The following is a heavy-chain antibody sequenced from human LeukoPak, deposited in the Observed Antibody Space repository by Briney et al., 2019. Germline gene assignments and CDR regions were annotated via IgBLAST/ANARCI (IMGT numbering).Heavy chain of an antibody. CDR2: IIPIFGTA. V-gene: IGHV1-69*05. CDR1: GGTFSSYA. Sequence: SVKVSCKASGGTFSSYAISWVRQAPGQGLECMGRIIPIFGTANYAQKFQGRVTITTDESTSTAYMELSSLRSEDTAVYYCARGDLVGALGWFDPWGQGTLVTVSS. CDR3: ARGDLVGALGWFDP. J-gene: IGHJ5*02. D-gene: IGHD1-26*01.